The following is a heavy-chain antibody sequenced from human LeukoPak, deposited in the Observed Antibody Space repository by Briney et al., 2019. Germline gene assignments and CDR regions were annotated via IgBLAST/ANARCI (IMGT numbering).Heavy chain of an antibody. CDR1: GFTFSSYA. V-gene: IGHV3-23*01. CDR2: ISGSGGST. CDR3: AKDLSPYCGGDCYHNEFYFDY. D-gene: IGHD2-21*02. Sequence: GGSLRLSCAASGFTFSSYAMSWVRQAPGKGLEWVSAISGSGGSTYYADSVKGRFTISRDKSKNTLYLQMNSLRAEDTAVYYCAKDLSPYCGGDCYHNEFYFDYWGRGTLVTVSS. J-gene: IGHJ4*02.